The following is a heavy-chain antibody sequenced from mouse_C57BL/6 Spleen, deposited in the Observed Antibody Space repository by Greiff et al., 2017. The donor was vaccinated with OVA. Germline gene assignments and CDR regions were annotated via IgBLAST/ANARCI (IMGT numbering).Heavy chain of an antibody. J-gene: IGHJ4*01. CDR2: SRNKANDYTT. V-gene: IGHV7-1*01. CDR3: ARENWDQAMDY. D-gene: IGHD4-1*01. Sequence: EVQRVESGGGLVQSGRSLRLSCATSGFTFSDFYMEWVRQAPGKGLEWIAASRNKANDYTTEYSASVKGRFIVSRDTSQSILYLQMNALRAEDTAIYYCARENWDQAMDYWGQGTSVTVSS. CDR1: GFTFSDFY.